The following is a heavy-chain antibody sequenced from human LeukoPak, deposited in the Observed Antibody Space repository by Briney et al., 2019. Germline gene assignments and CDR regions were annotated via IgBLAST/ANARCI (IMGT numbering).Heavy chain of an antibody. V-gene: IGHV4-59*08. Sequence: SETLSLTCTVSGGSISTYYWTWIRQPPGKGLEWIGYIYYSGSTNHNPSLKSRVTISVDTSKNQFSLKLSSVTAADTAVYYCARRMATNPKYYFDYWGQGILVTVSS. CDR1: GGSISTYY. J-gene: IGHJ4*02. CDR3: ARRMATNPKYYFDY. CDR2: IYYSGST. D-gene: IGHD5-24*01.